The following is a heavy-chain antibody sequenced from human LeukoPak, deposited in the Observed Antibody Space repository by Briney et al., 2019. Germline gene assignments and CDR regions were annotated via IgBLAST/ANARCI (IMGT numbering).Heavy chain of an antibody. V-gene: IGHV3-23*01. CDR1: GFTFSSYS. Sequence: PGGSLRLSCAASGFTFSSYSMNWVRQAPGKGLEWVSAISGSGGSTYYADSVKGRFTISRDNSKNTVYLQMNSLRAEDTAVYYCAITSSSWYLAEWGQGTLVTVSS. D-gene: IGHD6-13*01. J-gene: IGHJ4*02. CDR2: ISGSGGST. CDR3: AITSSSWYLAE.